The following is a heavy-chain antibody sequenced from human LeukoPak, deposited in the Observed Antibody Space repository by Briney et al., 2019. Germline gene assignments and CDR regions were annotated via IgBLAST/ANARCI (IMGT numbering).Heavy chain of an antibody. Sequence: PGGSLRLSCAASGFTVSSNYMGWVRQAPGKGLEWVSVIDSGGTTYYADSVMGRFTISRDNSKNTLYLQMNSLRAEDTAVYYCARDSYYGSGSYYRYTFDYWGQGTLVTVSS. D-gene: IGHD3-10*01. V-gene: IGHV3-53*01. J-gene: IGHJ4*02. CDR2: IDSGGTT. CDR1: GFTVSSNY. CDR3: ARDSYYGSGSYYRYTFDY.